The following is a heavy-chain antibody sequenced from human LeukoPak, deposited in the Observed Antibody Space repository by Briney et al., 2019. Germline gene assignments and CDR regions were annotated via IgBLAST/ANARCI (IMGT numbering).Heavy chain of an antibody. CDR1: GFTFSSYW. CDR2: INSDGSST. CDR3: ARDPAYCGGDCYGRRSRKNWFDP. D-gene: IGHD2-21*02. V-gene: IGHV3-74*01. Sequence: GGSLRLSCAASGFTFSSYWMHWVRHAPGKGLVWVSRINSDGSSTSYADSVKGRFTISRDNAKNTLYLQMNSLRAEDTAVYYCARDPAYCGGDCYGRRSRKNWFDPWGQGTLVTVSS. J-gene: IGHJ5*02.